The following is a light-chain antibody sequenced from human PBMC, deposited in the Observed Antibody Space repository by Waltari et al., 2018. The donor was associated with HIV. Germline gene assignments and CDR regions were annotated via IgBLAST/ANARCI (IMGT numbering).Light chain of an antibody. Sequence: QSVLTQPPSASGTPGQRVTISCSGSNSNIGSNTVNWYQQLPGTAPKLLIYNNNTRPSGVPDRISGYKSGTSASLSISGLQSEDEADYYCAAWDDSLNGVVVGGGTKLTVL. J-gene: IGLJ2*01. CDR1: NSNIGSNT. V-gene: IGLV1-44*01. CDR3: AAWDDSLNGVV. CDR2: NNN.